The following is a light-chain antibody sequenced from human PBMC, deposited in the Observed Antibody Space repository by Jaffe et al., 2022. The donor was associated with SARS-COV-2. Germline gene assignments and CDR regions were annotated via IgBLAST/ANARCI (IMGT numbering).Light chain of an antibody. Sequence: QSALTQPRSVSGSPGQSVTISCTGTSSDVGGYNYVSWYQQNPGKAPKLMIYDVSKRPSGVPDRFSGSKSGNTASLTISGLQADDEADYYCCSYAGSYTLVFGGGTKLTVL. V-gene: IGLV2-11*01. CDR2: DVS. CDR3: CSYAGSYTLV. CDR1: SSDVGGYNY. J-gene: IGLJ2*01.